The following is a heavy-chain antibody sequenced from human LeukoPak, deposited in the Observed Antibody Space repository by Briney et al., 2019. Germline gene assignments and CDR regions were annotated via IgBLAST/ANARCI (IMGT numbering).Heavy chain of an antibody. V-gene: IGHV3-74*01. CDR2: INGYGSDT. J-gene: IGHJ4*02. D-gene: IGHD1-26*01. CDR1: GFSFGSYW. Sequence: GGAPRIFCAGPGFSFGSYWEDSGRPAPGEGVGLVSRINGYGSDTSYADFVKGRFTISRDNAKNTVYLQVNSLRAEDTAVFYCTRGGSGTYGEFDYWGQGTLVTVSS. CDR3: TRGGSGTYGEFDY.